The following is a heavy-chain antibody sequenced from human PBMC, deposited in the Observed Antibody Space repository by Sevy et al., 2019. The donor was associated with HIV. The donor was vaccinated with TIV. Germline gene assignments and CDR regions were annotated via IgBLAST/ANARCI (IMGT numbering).Heavy chain of an antibody. Sequence: GGSLRLSCAASGFSVNSNYMTWVRQAPGKGRDWVSIIYSDGSTKYADALKGRFTISRDNSKNTMYLQMNSLRVEDTAVYYCARGGTIFGLVRHYFDYWGQGTLVTVSS. J-gene: IGHJ4*02. CDR1: GFSVNSNY. D-gene: IGHD3-3*01. CDR2: IYSDGST. CDR3: ARGGTIFGLVRHYFDY. V-gene: IGHV3-66*01.